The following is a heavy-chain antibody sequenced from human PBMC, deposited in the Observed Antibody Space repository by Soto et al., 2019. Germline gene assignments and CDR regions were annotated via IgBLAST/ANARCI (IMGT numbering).Heavy chain of an antibody. Sequence: LSLTCTVSGGSISSGGYYWSWIRQHPGKGLEWIGYIYYSGSTYYNPSLKSRVTISVDTSKNQFSLKLSSVTAADTAVYYCARGAYYYDSSGYYCDYWGQGTLVTVSS. CDR3: ARGAYYYDSSGYYCDY. J-gene: IGHJ4*02. CDR1: GGSISSGGYY. CDR2: IYYSGST. D-gene: IGHD3-22*01. V-gene: IGHV4-31*03.